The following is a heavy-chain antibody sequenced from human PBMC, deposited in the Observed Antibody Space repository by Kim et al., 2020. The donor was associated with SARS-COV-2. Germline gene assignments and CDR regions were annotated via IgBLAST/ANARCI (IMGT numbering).Heavy chain of an antibody. J-gene: IGHJ4*02. CDR2: ISYDGSNK. D-gene: IGHD3-10*01. CDR1: GFTFSSYG. Sequence: GGSLRLSCAASGFTFSSYGMHWVRQAPGKGLEWVAVISYDGSNKYYADSVKGRFTISRGNSKNTLYLQMNSLRAEDTAVYYCAKDRVDGSGSYYNGIDYWGQGTLVTVSS. V-gene: IGHV3-30*18. CDR3: AKDRVDGSGSYYNGIDY.